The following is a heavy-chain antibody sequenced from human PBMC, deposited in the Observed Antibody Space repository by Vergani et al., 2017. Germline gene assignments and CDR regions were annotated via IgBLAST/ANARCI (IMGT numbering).Heavy chain of an antibody. CDR3: ARSITICGVVSSFDY. CDR2: IYPGDSDT. J-gene: IGHJ4*02. D-gene: IGHD3-3*01. CDR1: GYSFTSYW. Sequence: EVQLVQSGAEVKKPGESLKISCKGSGYSFTSYWIGWVRQMPGKGLEWMGIIYPGDSDTRYSPSFQGQVTISADKSSSTAYLQWSSLKASDTAMYYCARSITICGVVSSFDYWGQGTLVTVSS. V-gene: IGHV5-51*01.